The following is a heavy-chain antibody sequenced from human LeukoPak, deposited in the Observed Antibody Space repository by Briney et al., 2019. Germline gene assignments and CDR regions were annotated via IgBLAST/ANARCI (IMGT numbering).Heavy chain of an antibody. D-gene: IGHD6-6*01. V-gene: IGHV4-59*05. Sequence: PGGSLRLSCAASGFTVSSNYMSWVRQAPGKGLEWIATVYYTGGTYYNPSLKSRVTISIDTSRNHFSLKLTSVIAADTAMYYCVSNSSSSPWFDPWGQGTLVTVSS. J-gene: IGHJ5*02. CDR3: VSNSSSSPWFDP. CDR2: VYYTGGT. CDR1: GFTVSSNY.